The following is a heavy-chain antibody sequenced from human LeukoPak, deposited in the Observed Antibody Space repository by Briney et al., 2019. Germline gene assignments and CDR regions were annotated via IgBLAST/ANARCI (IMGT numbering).Heavy chain of an antibody. Sequence: TLSLTCTVSGGSISSGGYYWGWIRQHPGKGLEWIGYIYYSGSTYYNPSLKRRFTISVDTSKNQFSLKLSSVTAADTAVYYCARRRLPMGGYYFDYWGQGTLVTVSS. V-gene: IGHV4-31*03. J-gene: IGHJ4*02. CDR3: ARRRLPMGGYYFDY. D-gene: IGHD3-16*01. CDR2: IYYSGST. CDR1: GGSISSGGYY.